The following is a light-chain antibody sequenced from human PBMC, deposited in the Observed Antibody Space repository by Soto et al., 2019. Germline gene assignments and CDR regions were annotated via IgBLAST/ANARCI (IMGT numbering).Light chain of an antibody. CDR3: GSYTCTTSLRDV. J-gene: IGLJ1*01. CDR1: GNDIGGFNF. Sequence: HSVLTQPASVSGSPGQSITISCSGTGNDIGGFNFVSWYQQHPGKAPKLIIYDVSDRPSGVSNRFSGSKSGNTASLAISGLQADDEAAYYLGSYTCTTSLRDVFGTGTKVPVL. CDR2: DVS. V-gene: IGLV2-14*03.